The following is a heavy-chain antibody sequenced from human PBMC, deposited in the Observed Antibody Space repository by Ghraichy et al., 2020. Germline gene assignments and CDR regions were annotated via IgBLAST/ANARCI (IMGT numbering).Heavy chain of an antibody. CDR2: IYYTGST. CDR1: GTSVSSRTYY. J-gene: IGHJ4*02. D-gene: IGHD1-26*01. V-gene: IGHV4-61*01. Sequence: SQTLSLTCTVSGTSVSSRTYYWSWIRQPPGKGLEWIGNIYYTGSTNYNSSLKRRVAMSLDMSRSKFSLKLSYVSAADTAVYYCARGRSGSYSFDYWGQGTLVTVSS. CDR3: ARGRSGSYSFDY.